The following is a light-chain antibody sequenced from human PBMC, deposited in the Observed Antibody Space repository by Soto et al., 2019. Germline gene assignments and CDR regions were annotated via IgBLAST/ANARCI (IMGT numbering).Light chain of an antibody. V-gene: IGLV3-9*01. CDR2: TDS. Sequence: SYELTQPLSVSVALGQTARITCGGNNIGSRNVHWYQQKPGLAPVLVIYTDSNRPSGIPERFSGSNSGNTATLTISRAQAGDEADYYCQVWHSGSDQYVFGAGTKVTVL. CDR1: NIGSRN. J-gene: IGLJ1*01. CDR3: QVWHSGSDQYV.